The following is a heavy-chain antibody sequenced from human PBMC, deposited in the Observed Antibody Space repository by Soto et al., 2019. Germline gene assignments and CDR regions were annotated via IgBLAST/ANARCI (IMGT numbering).Heavy chain of an antibody. V-gene: IGHV3-30-3*01. Sequence: PGGSLRLSCAASGFTFSSYAMHWVRQAPGKGLEWVAVISYDGSNKYYADSVKGRFTISRDNSKNTLYLQMNSLRAEDTAVYYCARGPDPTSYYDFWIGYYRGFDYWGQGTLVTVSS. CDR1: GFTFSSYA. CDR3: ARGPDPTSYYDFWIGYYRGFDY. CDR2: ISYDGSNK. J-gene: IGHJ4*02. D-gene: IGHD3-3*01.